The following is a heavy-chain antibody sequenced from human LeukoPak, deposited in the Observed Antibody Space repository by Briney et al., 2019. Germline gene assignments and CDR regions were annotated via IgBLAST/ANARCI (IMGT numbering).Heavy chain of an antibody. Sequence: GGSLRLSCTASGLTFSTSGFKWLRQAPGKGLEWVASIGPTGSDRYHADSIKGRFTISRDNANNFLYLQMNSLRAEDTAVYYCATEANGRHYDYWGQGTLLTVSS. CDR1: GLTFSTSG. J-gene: IGHJ4*02. D-gene: IGHD2-8*01. CDR3: ATEANGRHYDY. CDR2: IGPTGSDR. V-gene: IGHV3-21*06.